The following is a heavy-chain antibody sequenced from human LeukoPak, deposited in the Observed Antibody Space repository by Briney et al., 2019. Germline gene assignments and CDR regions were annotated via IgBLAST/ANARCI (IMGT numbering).Heavy chain of an antibody. V-gene: IGHV3-23*01. CDR2: ICVSGGST. Sequence: PGGSLRLSCAASGFTFSGYDMSWVRQAPGKGLEWVSVICVSGGSTTYADSVKGRFTISRDISKNTLYLQMNSLRAEDTAVYYCAKDGSSGYYYFDYWGQGTLVTVSS. CDR3: AKDGSSGYYYFDY. J-gene: IGHJ4*02. CDR1: GFTFSGYD. D-gene: IGHD3-22*01.